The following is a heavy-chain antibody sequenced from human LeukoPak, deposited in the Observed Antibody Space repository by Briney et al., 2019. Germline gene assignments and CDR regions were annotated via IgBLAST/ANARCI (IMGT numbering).Heavy chain of an antibody. CDR3: ARGLGYCSSTSCSHYYYYGMDV. V-gene: IGHV4-59*01. Sequence: SETLSLTCTVSGGSISSYYWSWIRPPPGKGLEWIGYIYYSGSTTYNPSLKSRVTISVDTSKHQFSLKLSSATAADTAVYYCARGLGYCSSTSCSHYYYYGMDVWGKGTTVTVSS. D-gene: IGHD2-2*01. CDR2: IYYSGST. CDR1: GGSISSYY. J-gene: IGHJ6*04.